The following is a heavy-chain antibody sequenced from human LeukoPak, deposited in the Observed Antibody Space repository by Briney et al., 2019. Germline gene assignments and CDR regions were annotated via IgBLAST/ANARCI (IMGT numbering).Heavy chain of an antibody. CDR2: IYYSGST. CDR3: ARADLTGDRWFDP. CDR1: GGSISSYY. V-gene: IGHV4-59*01. J-gene: IGHJ5*02. Sequence: SETLSLTCTVSGGSISSYYWSWIRQPPGKGLEWIGYIYYSGSTNYNPSLKSRVTISVDTSKNQFSLKLSSVTAADTAVYYCARADLTGDRWFDPWGQGTLVTVSS. D-gene: IGHD7-27*01.